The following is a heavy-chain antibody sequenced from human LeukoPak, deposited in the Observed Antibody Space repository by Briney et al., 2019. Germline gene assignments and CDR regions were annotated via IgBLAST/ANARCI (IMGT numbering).Heavy chain of an antibody. Sequence: PGGSLRLSCAASKFTFSTYSMNWVRQAPGKGLEWVSYISSSSSSIYYADSVKGRFTISRDNAKNSLYLQMNSLRAEDTAVYYCARERIAVGRGFFDYWGQGTLVTVSS. CDR3: ARERIAVGRGFFDY. CDR1: KFTFSTYS. V-gene: IGHV3-48*01. CDR2: ISSSSSSI. D-gene: IGHD6-19*01. J-gene: IGHJ4*02.